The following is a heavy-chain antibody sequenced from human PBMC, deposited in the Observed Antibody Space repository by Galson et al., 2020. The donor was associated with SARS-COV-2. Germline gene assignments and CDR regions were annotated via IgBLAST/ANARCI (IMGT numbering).Heavy chain of an antibody. Sequence: ETSETLSLTCGVSGDSLSSSTYYWGCTRQPPGKGLEWIASVYYTGNTYYNPSLKSRVTISIDTSKDQFSLKMSSVTAADTAVYYCVGQLVRDGYNCWGQGILVTVSS. CDR1: GDSLSSSTYY. D-gene: IGHD5-12*01. V-gene: IGHV4-39*01. CDR3: VGQLVRDGYNC. J-gene: IGHJ4*02. CDR2: VYYTGNT.